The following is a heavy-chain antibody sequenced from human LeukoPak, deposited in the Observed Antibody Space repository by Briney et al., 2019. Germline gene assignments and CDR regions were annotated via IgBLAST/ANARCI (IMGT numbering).Heavy chain of an antibody. CDR2: IYYSGST. Sequence: PSETLSLTCTVSGGSISSYYWSWIRQPPGKGLEWIGYIYYSGSTNYNPSLKSRVTISVDTSKNQFSLKLSSVTAADTAVYYCARVTGVDLGYYYMDVWGKGTTVTISS. CDR3: ARVTGVDLGYYYMDV. D-gene: IGHD3-3*01. V-gene: IGHV4-59*01. CDR1: GGSISSYY. J-gene: IGHJ6*03.